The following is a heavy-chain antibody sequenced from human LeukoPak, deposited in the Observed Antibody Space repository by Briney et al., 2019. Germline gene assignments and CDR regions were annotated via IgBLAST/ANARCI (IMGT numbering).Heavy chain of an antibody. V-gene: IGHV1-18*01. D-gene: IGHD3-3*01. CDR3: ASDRIWSGGGSPIDAFDI. CDR1: GYTFSLYG. CDR2: ISAYNGNI. Sequence: GASVKVSCKASGYTFSLYGISWVRQAPGQGLEWMGWISAYNGNINYARKLQGRVTLTTDTSTSTAYMELRSLRSDDTAVYYCASDRIWSGGGSPIDAFDIWGQGTMVTVSS. J-gene: IGHJ3*02.